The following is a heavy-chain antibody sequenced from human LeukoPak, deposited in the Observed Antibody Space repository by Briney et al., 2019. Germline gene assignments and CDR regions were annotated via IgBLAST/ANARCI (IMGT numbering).Heavy chain of an antibody. CDR3: ARVRYGMDV. CDR1: GFTFSSYG. V-gene: IGHV3-33*01. Sequence: PGGSLRLSCAASGFTFSSYGMHWVRQAPGKGLEWMAVIWYDGSNKYYADSVKGRFTISRDNSKNTLYLQMNSLRAEDTAVYYCARVRYGMDVWGKGTTVTVSS. J-gene: IGHJ6*04. CDR2: IWYDGSNK.